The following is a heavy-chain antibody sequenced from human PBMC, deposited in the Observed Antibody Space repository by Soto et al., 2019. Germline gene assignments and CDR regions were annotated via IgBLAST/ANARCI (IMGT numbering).Heavy chain of an antibody. CDR1: GFTFSDSW. D-gene: IGHD4-4*01. V-gene: IGHV3-7*01. J-gene: IGHJ5*02. CDR3: VRVDSNYTS. Sequence: EVQLVESGGGLVQPGGSLRLSCTASGFTFSDSWMTWVRQAPGKGLEWVARIKPDESEKKYAYSVKGRFSISRDNAKNSMYLQMDRLRGEDTTVYYGVRVDSNYTSWGQGALVTVSS. CDR2: IKPDESEK.